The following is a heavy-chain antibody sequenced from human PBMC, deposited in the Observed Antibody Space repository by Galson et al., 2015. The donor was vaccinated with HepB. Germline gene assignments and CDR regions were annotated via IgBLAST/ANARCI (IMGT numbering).Heavy chain of an antibody. Sequence: QSGAEVKKPGESLKISCKGSGYSFTSYWIGWVRQMPGKGLEWMGIIYPGDSDTRYSPSFQGQVTISAHKSISTAYLQWSSLKASDTAMYYCARIATPTYYYDSSGYYWGYYFDYWGQGTLVTVSS. J-gene: IGHJ4*02. CDR1: GYSFTSYW. CDR2: IYPGDSDT. V-gene: IGHV5-51*01. D-gene: IGHD3-22*01. CDR3: ARIATPTYYYDSSGYYWGYYFDY.